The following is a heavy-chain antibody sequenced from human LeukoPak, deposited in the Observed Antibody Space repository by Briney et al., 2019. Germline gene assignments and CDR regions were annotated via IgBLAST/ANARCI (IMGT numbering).Heavy chain of an antibody. CDR2: IYYSGTT. CDR3: ARGGSWYGD. V-gene: IGHV4-59*08. J-gene: IGHJ4*02. D-gene: IGHD6-13*01. Sequence: SETLSLTCTVSGGSISYYYWSWIRQSPGKGLEWIGYIYYSGTTNYNPSLKSRVTISVDTSKNQFSLKLRSVTAADTAVYYCARGGSWYGDWGQGTLVTVSS. CDR1: GGSISYYY.